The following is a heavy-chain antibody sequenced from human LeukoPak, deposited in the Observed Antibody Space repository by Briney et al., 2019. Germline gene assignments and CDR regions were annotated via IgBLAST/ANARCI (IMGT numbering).Heavy chain of an antibody. V-gene: IGHV3-30*02. D-gene: IGHD1-26*01. CDR1: GFTFGNYG. Sequence: GGSLRLSCAASGFTFGNYGMHWVRQAPGKGLGWVAFIRYDGSDKYYADSGKGRFTISKDNSKKTLYLQMNSLRPEDKAVYLCSGSYSYWGQGTLVTVSS. CDR2: IRYDGSDK. J-gene: IGHJ4*02. CDR3: SGSYSY.